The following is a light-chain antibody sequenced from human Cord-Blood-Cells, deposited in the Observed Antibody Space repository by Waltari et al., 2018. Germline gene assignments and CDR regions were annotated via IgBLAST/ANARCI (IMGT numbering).Light chain of an antibody. CDR2: AAS. J-gene: IGKJ2*01. Sequence: AIRMTQSPSSSSASTGVRVTITCRASQGISSYLAWYQQKPGQAPKLLIYAASTSQSGVPARFSGSGSGTDFTLTISCLQSEDFATYYCQQYYSYPYTFGQGTKLEIK. V-gene: IGKV1-8*01. CDR1: QGISSY. CDR3: QQYYSYPYT.